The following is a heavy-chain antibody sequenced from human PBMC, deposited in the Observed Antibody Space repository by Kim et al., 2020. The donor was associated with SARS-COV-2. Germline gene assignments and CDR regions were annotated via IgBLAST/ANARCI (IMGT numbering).Heavy chain of an antibody. CDR3: ARDEGDPVPPAAELDY. CDR1: GGTFSSYA. J-gene: IGHJ4*02. Sequence: SVKVSCKASGGTFSSYAISWVRQAPGQGLEWMGRIIPILGIANYAQKFQGRVTITADKSTSTAYMELSSLRSEDTAVYYCARDEGDPVPPAAELDYWGQGTLVTVSS. D-gene: IGHD3-16*01. CDR2: IIPILGIA. V-gene: IGHV1-69*04.